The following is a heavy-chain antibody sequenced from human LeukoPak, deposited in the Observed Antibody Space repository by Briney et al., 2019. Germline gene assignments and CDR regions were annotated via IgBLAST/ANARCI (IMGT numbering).Heavy chain of an antibody. CDR2: ISGSGDYT. D-gene: IGHD4-23*01. Sequence: GGSLRLSCAASGFTFSSHGMSWVRQAPGKGLEWVSTISGSGDYTYYADSVKGRFTISRDNSKNTLYLQMNRLRAEDTAVYYCARDRLRWPKIDYWGQGTLVTVSS. CDR3: ARDRLRWPKIDY. CDR1: GFTFSSHG. J-gene: IGHJ4*02. V-gene: IGHV3-23*01.